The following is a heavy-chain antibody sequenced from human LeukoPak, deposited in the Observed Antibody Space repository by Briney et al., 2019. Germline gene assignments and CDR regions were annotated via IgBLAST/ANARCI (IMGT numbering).Heavy chain of an antibody. CDR2: LYSGGST. CDR3: AKAPVWNYYYGLDV. D-gene: IGHD2-21*01. V-gene: IGHV3-53*01. CDR1: EFTVSNNY. Sequence: GGSLRLSCAASEFTVSNNYMSWVRQAPGKGLEWVSVLYSGGSTYYADSVKGRFTISRENSNNTLYLHMDSLRAEDTAVYYCAKAPVWNYYYGLDVWGQGTTVTVS. J-gene: IGHJ6*02.